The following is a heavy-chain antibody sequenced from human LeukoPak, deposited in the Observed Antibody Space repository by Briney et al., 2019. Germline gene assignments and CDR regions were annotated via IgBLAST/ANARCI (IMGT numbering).Heavy chain of an antibody. Sequence: GESLKISCKDSGYSFTNYWIGWVRQMPGKGLEWMGIIHSADSNTKYSPSFQSQVTISADKSISTAYLQWSGLKASDTAMYYCAGARHGDYRWDYRGQGTLVTVSS. CDR3: AGARHGDYRWDY. D-gene: IGHD4-17*01. J-gene: IGHJ4*02. CDR1: GYSFTNYW. CDR2: IHSADSNT. V-gene: IGHV5-51*01.